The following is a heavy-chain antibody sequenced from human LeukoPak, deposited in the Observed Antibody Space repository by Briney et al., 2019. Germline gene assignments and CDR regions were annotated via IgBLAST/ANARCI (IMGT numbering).Heavy chain of an antibody. CDR1: GVSIKTDY. J-gene: IGHJ4*02. CDR3: AKAGRTISGSFDA. Sequence: PAETLSLTCTVSGVSIKTDYWSWIRQTPEKGLEWIAYIFDTGSTTYNPSLKSRVTMSMDTSKNQFSLNLNSVTAAASAVYYCAKAGRTISGSFDAWGQGTLVTVSS. D-gene: IGHD4/OR15-4a*01. CDR2: IFDTGST. V-gene: IGHV4-59*01.